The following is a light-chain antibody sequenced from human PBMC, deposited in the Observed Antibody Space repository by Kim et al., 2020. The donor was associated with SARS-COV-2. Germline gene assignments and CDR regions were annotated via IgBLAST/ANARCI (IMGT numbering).Light chain of an antibody. J-gene: IGLJ2*01. CDR3: QAWDTTVV. Sequence: SYELTQPPSVSVSPGQTASITCSGDQLGDKYVCWYQQRPGQSPVLVIYQDKNRPSGIPERFSGSSSGNTATLTISGTQAMDEADYYCQAWDTTVVFGGGTQLTVL. V-gene: IGLV3-1*01. CDR1: QLGDKY. CDR2: QDK.